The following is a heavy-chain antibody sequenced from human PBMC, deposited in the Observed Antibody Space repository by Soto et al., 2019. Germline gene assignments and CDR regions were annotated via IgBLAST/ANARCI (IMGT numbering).Heavy chain of an antibody. J-gene: IGHJ4*02. CDR2: IYGRSA. D-gene: IGHD3-22*01. CDR3: ALRSMAVVPEY. CDR1: GASISSSDYY. V-gene: IGHV4-39*07. Sequence: PSETLSLTCSVSGASISSSDYYWGWIRQPPGQGLEWIGSIYGRSANYNPSLKSRVTLSVDTSTNQCSLTLSSMTAADTAVYYCALRSMAVVPEYWGQGTLVTVSS.